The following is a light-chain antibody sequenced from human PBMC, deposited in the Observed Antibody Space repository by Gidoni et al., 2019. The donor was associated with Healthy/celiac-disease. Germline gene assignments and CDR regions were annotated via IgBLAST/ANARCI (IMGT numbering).Light chain of an antibody. J-gene: IGKJ1*01. CDR2: VAS. Sequence: EIVMTQSPATLSVSPGERAPLSCRASQSVSSNLAWYQQKPGQAPRLLIYVASTRATGIPARFSGSGSGTEFTLTISSLQSEDFAVYYCQQYNNWPPAFGQGTKVEIK. CDR1: QSVSSN. V-gene: IGKV3-15*01. CDR3: QQYNNWPPA.